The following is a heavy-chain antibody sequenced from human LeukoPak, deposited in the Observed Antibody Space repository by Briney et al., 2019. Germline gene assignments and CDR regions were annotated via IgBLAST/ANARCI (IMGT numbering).Heavy chain of an antibody. J-gene: IGHJ4*02. CDR3: ARAIQFGGYFDY. CDR2: IFGAGTT. CDR1: GFTLSGDY. D-gene: IGHD2-15*01. Sequence: GGSLRLSCAASGFTLSGDYMSWVRQAPGKGLEWVSVIFGAGTTYYADSVKGRFTISRDNSKHTLYLQMNSLRAEDTAVYYCARAIQFGGYFDYWGQGTLVTVSS. V-gene: IGHV3-53*01.